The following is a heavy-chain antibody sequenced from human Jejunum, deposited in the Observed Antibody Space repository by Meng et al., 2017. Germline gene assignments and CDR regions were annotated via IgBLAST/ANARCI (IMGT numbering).Heavy chain of an antibody. J-gene: IGHJ4*01. CDR2: VYSDSGT. Sequence: GESLMISCAASGFTVSSNYMDWVRQAPGRGLEWVSVVYSDSGTYYAGSVKGQFTISRSNAKNSLCLQMNSLRAEDTALYFCAKYYYVSSLPLDHWGQGTLVTVSS. V-gene: IGHV3-53*01. D-gene: IGHD3-22*01. CDR1: GFTVSSNY. CDR3: AKYYYVSSLPLDH.